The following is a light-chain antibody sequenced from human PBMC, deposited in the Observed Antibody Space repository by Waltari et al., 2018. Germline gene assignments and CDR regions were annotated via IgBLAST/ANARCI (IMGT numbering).Light chain of an antibody. Sequence: QSALTQPASVSGSPGQSITITCTGSSADVGGYNLVSWYQHPPGQAPRLLIYEVNERPPGIPSRFSGSKSGNTPSLTISGLQIEDEADYYCCSYGGVNTLGVLFGGGSKLTV. V-gene: IGLV2-23*02. CDR1: SADVGGYNL. J-gene: IGLJ2*01. CDR3: CSYGGVNTLGVL. CDR2: EVN.